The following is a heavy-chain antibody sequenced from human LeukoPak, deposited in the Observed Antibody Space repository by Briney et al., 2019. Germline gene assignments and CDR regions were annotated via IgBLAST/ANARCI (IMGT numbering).Heavy chain of an antibody. Sequence: SETLSLTCAVYGGSFSGYYWSWIRQPPGKGLEWIGEINHSGSTNYNPSLKSRVNISVDTSKNQFSLKLSSETAADTAVYYCARGVGDIVVVPAANAFDIWGQGTMVTVSS. CDR2: INHSGST. D-gene: IGHD2-2*01. CDR3: ARGVGDIVVVPAANAFDI. J-gene: IGHJ3*02. V-gene: IGHV4-34*01. CDR1: GGSFSGYY.